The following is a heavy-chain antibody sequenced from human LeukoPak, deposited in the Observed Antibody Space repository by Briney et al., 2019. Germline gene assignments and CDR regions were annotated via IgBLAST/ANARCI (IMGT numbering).Heavy chain of an antibody. D-gene: IGHD2-15*01. V-gene: IGHV1-69*04. J-gene: IGHJ4*02. CDR3: AREGPETRARWWGGGSDDVEASKPYDY. Sequence: VASVKVSCKASGGTFSSYAISWVRQAPGQGLEWMGRIVPILGTANYPQKFQGRVTITADKSTSTAYMEMSSLGSEDTAVYYCAREGPETRARWWGGGSDDVEASKPYDYWGQGTLVTVSS. CDR1: GGTFSSYA. CDR2: IVPILGTA.